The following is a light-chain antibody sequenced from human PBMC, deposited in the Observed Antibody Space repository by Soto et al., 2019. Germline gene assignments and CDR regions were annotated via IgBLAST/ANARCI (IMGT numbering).Light chain of an antibody. Sequence: DIQMTQSPSTLSASVRDRVTITCRASQSISSWLAWYQQKPGKAPKLLIYRASSLESAVPSRFRGSGSGTEFSLTISSLQPDDFATYHCQQYSNYWTFGQGTKVEIK. CDR3: QQYSNYWT. J-gene: IGKJ1*01. V-gene: IGKV1-5*03. CDR1: QSISSW. CDR2: RAS.